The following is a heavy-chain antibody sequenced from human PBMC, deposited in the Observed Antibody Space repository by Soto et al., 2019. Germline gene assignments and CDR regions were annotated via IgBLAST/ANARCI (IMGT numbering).Heavy chain of an antibody. V-gene: IGHV3-33*01. CDR1: GFTFSSYG. Sequence: GGSLRLSCAASGFTFSSYGMHWVRQAPGKGLEWVAVIWYDGSNKYYADSVKGRFTISRDNSKNTLYLQMNSLRAEDTAVFYCARAPVPYCGGDCYQYFDVWGHGTLVTVSS. CDR3: ARAPVPYCGGDCYQYFDV. CDR2: IWYDGSNK. J-gene: IGHJ4*01. D-gene: IGHD2-21*02.